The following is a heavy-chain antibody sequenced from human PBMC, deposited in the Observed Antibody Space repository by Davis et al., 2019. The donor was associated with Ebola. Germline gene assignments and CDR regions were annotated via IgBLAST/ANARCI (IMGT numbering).Heavy chain of an antibody. Sequence: SETLSLTCAVYGGSFSGYYWSWIRQPPGKRLEWIGEINHSGSTNYNPSLKSRVTISVDTSKNQFSLKLSSVTAADTAVYYCARGLGYFDWGRYWGQGTMVTVSS. CDR3: ARGLGYFDWGRY. CDR2: INHSGST. J-gene: IGHJ3*01. CDR1: GGSFSGYY. D-gene: IGHD3-9*01. V-gene: IGHV4-34*01.